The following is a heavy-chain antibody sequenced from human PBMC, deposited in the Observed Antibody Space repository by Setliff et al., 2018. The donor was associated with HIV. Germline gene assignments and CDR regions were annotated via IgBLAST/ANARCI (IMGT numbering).Heavy chain of an antibody. V-gene: IGHV4-39*01. Sequence: SETLSLTCTVSGGSISSSRHYWGWIRQPPGKGLEWIGTIYYSGNTYYNPSFKSRVTISVDTSKNQFSLKLSSVTAADTAVYYCIIAYSSGWLAPMGFDSWGQGTLVTVSS. CDR3: IIAYSSGWLAPMGFDS. CDR1: GGSISSSRHY. J-gene: IGHJ4*02. CDR2: IYYSGNT. D-gene: IGHD6-19*01.